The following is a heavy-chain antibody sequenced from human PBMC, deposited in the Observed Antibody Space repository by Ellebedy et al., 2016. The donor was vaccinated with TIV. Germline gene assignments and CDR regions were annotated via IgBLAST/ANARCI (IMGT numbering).Heavy chain of an antibody. J-gene: IGHJ3*02. V-gene: IGHV4-59*08. Sequence: SETLSLTCTVSGGSIASNYWTWIRQPPGKGLEWIGYISYSGFTNYNPSLKSRVIISVDMSKDQFSLNLHSVTPADTAVYYCSRLYDFWSGYPAFDIWGQGTMITVSS. CDR1: GGSIASNY. D-gene: IGHD3-3*01. CDR2: ISYSGFT. CDR3: SRLYDFWSGYPAFDI.